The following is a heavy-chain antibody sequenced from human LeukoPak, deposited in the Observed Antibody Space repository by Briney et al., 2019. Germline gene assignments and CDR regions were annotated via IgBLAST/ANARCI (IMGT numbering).Heavy chain of an antibody. Sequence: GGSLRLSCAASGFTFSSYSMNWVRQAPGKGLEWVSSISSSSSYIYYADSVKGRFTISRDNAKNSLYLQMNSLRAEDTAVCYCARDDVDTAMAKDFDYWGQGTLVTVSS. CDR2: ISSSSSYI. CDR3: ARDDVDTAMAKDFDY. D-gene: IGHD5-18*01. V-gene: IGHV3-21*01. CDR1: GFTFSSYS. J-gene: IGHJ4*02.